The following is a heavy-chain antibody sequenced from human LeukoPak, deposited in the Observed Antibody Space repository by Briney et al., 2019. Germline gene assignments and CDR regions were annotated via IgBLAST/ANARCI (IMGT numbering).Heavy chain of an antibody. J-gene: IGHJ4*02. V-gene: IGHV3-30-3*01. CDR1: GFTFSSYW. Sequence: GGSLRLSCAASGFTFSSYWMSWVRQAPGKGLEWVAVISYDGSNKYYADSVKGRFTISRDNSKNTLYLQMNSLRAEDTAVYYCARAAYYDYVWGSTVSYYFDYWGQGTLVTVSS. D-gene: IGHD3-16*01. CDR3: ARAAYYDYVWGSTVSYYFDY. CDR2: ISYDGSNK.